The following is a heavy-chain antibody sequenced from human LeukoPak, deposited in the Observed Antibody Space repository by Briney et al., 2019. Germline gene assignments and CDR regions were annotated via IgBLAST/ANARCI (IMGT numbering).Heavy chain of an antibody. CDR3: ARAPRGYSSGWYADY. CDR2: INPNSGGT. Sequence: ASVKVSCKASGYTFTGYYMHWVRQAPGQGLEWMGWINPNSGGTNYAQKFQGRVTMTRDTSISTAYMELSRLRSDDTAVYYCARAPRGYSSGWYADYWGQGTLVTVSS. CDR1: GYTFTGYY. V-gene: IGHV1-2*02. D-gene: IGHD6-19*01. J-gene: IGHJ4*02.